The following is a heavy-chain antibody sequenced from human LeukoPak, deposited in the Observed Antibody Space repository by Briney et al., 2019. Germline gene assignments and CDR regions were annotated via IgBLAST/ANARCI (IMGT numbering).Heavy chain of an antibody. Sequence: ASVKVSCKASGYTFTSYDNNWVRQATGQGLEWMGWMNPNSGNTGYAQKFQGRVTMTRNTSISTAYMELSSLRSEDTAVYYCARAPPQQYSGFDPWGQGTLVTVSS. V-gene: IGHV1-8*01. J-gene: IGHJ5*02. CDR2: MNPNSGNT. CDR1: GYTFTSYD. D-gene: IGHD2/OR15-2a*01. CDR3: ARAPPQQYSGFDP.